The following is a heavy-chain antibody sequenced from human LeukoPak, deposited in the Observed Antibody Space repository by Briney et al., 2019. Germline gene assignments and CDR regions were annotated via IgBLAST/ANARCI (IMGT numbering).Heavy chain of an antibody. CDR3: ARVDGDYYYYYGLDV. Sequence: GGSLRLSCAASGFIFSDCYMSWIRQAPGKGLEWVSYISGYSSYTNHADSVKGRFTISRDNAKNTLYLQMNSLRAEDTAVYYCARVDGDYYYYYGLDVWGHGTTVTVSS. CDR1: GFIFSDCY. J-gene: IGHJ6*02. CDR2: ISGYSSYT. D-gene: IGHD4-17*01. V-gene: IGHV3-11*05.